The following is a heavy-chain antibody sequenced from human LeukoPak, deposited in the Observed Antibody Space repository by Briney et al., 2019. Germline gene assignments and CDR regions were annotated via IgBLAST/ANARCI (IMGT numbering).Heavy chain of an antibody. J-gene: IGHJ3*02. V-gene: IGHV1-18*01. CDR2: ISAYNGNT. CDR1: GYTFTSYG. CDR3: ARDFGYSSGWYNGFDI. Sequence: ASVKVSCKASGYTFTSYGISWVRQAPGQGLEWMGWISAYNGNTNYAQKLQGRVTMTTDTSTSTAYMEPRSLRSDDTAVYYCARDFGYSSGWYNGFDIWGQGTMVTVSS. D-gene: IGHD6-19*01.